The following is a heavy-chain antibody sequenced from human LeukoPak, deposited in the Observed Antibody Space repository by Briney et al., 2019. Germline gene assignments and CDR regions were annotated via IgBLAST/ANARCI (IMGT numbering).Heavy chain of an antibody. Sequence: ASVRVSCKASGYIFIVHYIHWVRQAPGQGLEWMGWISPNSGGTNYAQTFQGRVTMTRDTSMSTVYMVLSSLRSDDTDVYYCARDHSVATIGRGYDYYMDVWGKGTTVTVSS. D-gene: IGHD5-12*01. CDR2: ISPNSGGT. V-gene: IGHV1-2*02. CDR3: ARDHSVATIGRGYDYYMDV. CDR1: GYIFIVHY. J-gene: IGHJ6*03.